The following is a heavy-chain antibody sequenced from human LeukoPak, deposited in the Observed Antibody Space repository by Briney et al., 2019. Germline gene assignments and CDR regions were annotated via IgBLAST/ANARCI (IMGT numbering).Heavy chain of an antibody. CDR2: IYYSGST. D-gene: IGHD1-26*01. J-gene: IGHJ4*02. Sequence: SEILSLTCTVSGGSISSYYWSWIRQPPGKGLEWIGYIYYSGSTNYNPSLKSRVTISVDTSKNQFSLKLSSVTAADTAVYYCAREGDSLFDYWGQGTLVTVSS. CDR1: GGSISSYY. V-gene: IGHV4-59*01. CDR3: AREGDSLFDY.